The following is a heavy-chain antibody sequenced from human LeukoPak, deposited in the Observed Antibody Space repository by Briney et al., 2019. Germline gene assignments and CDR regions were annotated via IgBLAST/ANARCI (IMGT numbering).Heavy chain of an antibody. Sequence: GESLKISRKGSGYSFTSYWIGWVRQMPGKGLEWMGIIHPGDSDTRYSPSFQGQVTISADKSINTAYLQWSSLKASDTAMYYCARHGPGFTSSPGPDYWGQGTLVTVSS. V-gene: IGHV5-51*01. CDR1: GYSFTSYW. CDR2: IHPGDSDT. D-gene: IGHD3-10*01. J-gene: IGHJ4*02. CDR3: ARHGPGFTSSPGPDY.